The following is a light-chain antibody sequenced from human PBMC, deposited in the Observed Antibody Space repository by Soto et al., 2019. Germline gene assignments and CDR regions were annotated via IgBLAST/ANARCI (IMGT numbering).Light chain of an antibody. Sequence: SVLNQPASVSGSPGQSITISCTGTSSDVGGYNYVSWYQQHPGKAPKLMIYDVSNRPSGFSNRFSGSKSGNTASLTISGLQAEDEAVYYCSSYTSSTTLVFGGGTKVTVL. CDR3: SSYTSSTTLV. CDR1: SSDVGGYNY. CDR2: DVS. J-gene: IGLJ2*01. V-gene: IGLV2-14*01.